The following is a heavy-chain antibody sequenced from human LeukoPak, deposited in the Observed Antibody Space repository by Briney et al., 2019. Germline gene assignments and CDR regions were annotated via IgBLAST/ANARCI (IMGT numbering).Heavy chain of an antibody. CDR1: GFTFDDYA. D-gene: IGHD5-12*01. V-gene: IGHV3-9*03. J-gene: IGHJ4*02. Sequence: PGGSLRLSCAASGFTFDDYAMHWVRQAPGKGLEWVSGISWNSGSIGYADSVKGRFTISRDNAKKSLYLQMNSLRAEDMALYYCAKGGISGYDAYFDYWGQGTLVTVSS. CDR3: AKGGISGYDAYFDY. CDR2: ISWNSGSI.